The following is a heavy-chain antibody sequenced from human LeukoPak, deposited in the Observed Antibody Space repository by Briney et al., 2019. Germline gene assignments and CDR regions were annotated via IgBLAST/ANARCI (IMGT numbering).Heavy chain of an antibody. CDR3: ARGWDSGWAFDY. J-gene: IGHJ4*02. V-gene: IGHV4-34*01. D-gene: IGHD5-12*01. CDR1: GGSFSGYY. Sequence: SETLSLTCAVYGGSFSGYYWSWIRQPPGKGLEWIGEINHSGSTNYNPSLKSRVTISVDTSKNQFSLKLSSVTAADTAVYYCARGWDSGWAFDYWGQGTPVTVSS. CDR2: INHSGST.